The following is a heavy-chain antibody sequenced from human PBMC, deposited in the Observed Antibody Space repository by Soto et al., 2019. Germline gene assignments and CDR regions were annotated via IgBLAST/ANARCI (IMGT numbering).Heavy chain of an antibody. D-gene: IGHD1-26*01. CDR2: IYTSGST. V-gene: IGHV4-4*07. Sequence: SETLSLTCTVSGGSISSYYWSWIRQPAGKGLEWIGRIYTSGSTNYNPSLKSRVTISVDTSKNQFSLKLSSVTAADTAVYYCARLAVGATTIAQYYFDYWGQGTLVTVSS. J-gene: IGHJ4*02. CDR3: ARLAVGATTIAQYYFDY. CDR1: GGSISSYY.